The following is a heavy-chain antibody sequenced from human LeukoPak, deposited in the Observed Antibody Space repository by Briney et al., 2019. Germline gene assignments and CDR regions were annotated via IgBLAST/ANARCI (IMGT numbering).Heavy chain of an antibody. V-gene: IGHV1-69*04. CDR2: IIPILDLT. D-gene: IGHD1-1*01. J-gene: IGHJ4*02. CDR1: GDTFNHSG. Sequence: GSAVKVSCKASGDTFNHSGINCVRQAPGQGLEWMGRIIPILDLTKYAPKIQDRVTITADKSTSTAYMELNSVRSEDTAVYFCARDSGRPPTSFHYWGQGTLVTVSS. CDR3: ARDSGRPPTSFHY.